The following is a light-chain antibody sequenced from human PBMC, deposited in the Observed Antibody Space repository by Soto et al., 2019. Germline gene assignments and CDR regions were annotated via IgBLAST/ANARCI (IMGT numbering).Light chain of an antibody. CDR3: QQYGSSPGT. V-gene: IGKV3-20*01. CDR1: QSVSSSY. Sequence: DIVLTQSPGTLSLSTGERAALSCRASQSVSSSYLAWYQQKPGQAPRLLIYGASSRATGIPDRFSGSGSGTDFTLTISRLEPEDFAVYYCQQYGSSPGTFGQGTKVDIK. J-gene: IGKJ1*01. CDR2: GAS.